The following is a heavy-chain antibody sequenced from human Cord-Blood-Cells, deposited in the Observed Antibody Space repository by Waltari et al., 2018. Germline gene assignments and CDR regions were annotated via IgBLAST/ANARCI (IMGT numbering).Heavy chain of an antibody. V-gene: IGHV1-69*01. D-gene: IGHD3-22*01. J-gene: IGHJ4*02. CDR1: RGTFSSYA. CDR2: IIPIFGTA. Sequence: QVQLVQSGAEVKKPGSSVKVAGKASRGTFSSYAVSWVRQAPGQGLEWMGGIIPIFGTANYAQKFQGRVTITADESTSTAYMELSSLRSEDTAVYYCARSRDYYDSSGFDYWGQGTLVTVSS. CDR3: ARSRDYYDSSGFDY.